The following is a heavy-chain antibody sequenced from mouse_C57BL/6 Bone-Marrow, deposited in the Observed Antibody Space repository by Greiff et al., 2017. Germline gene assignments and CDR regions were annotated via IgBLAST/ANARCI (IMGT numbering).Heavy chain of an antibody. J-gene: IGHJ4*01. D-gene: IGHD1-1*01. V-gene: IGHV1-80*01. CDR2: IYPGDGDT. CDR1: GYAFSSYW. Sequence: QVQLQQSGAELVKPGASVKISCKASGYAFSSYWMNWVKQRPGKGLEWIGQIYPGDGDTNYNGKFKGKATLTADKSSSTAYLQLSSLTSEDSAVYFCATYYYGTQDAMDYWGQGTSGTGSS. CDR3: ATYYYGTQDAMDY.